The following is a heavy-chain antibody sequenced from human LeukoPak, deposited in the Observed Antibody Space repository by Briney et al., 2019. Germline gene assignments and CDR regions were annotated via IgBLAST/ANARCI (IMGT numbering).Heavy chain of an antibody. Sequence: SETLSLTCAVSGYSITSGYYWGWIRQPPGKGLEWIGSIYYSGSTYYNPSLKSRVTISVDTSKNQFSLKLSSVTAADTAVYYCARRPPYYYDNWFDPWGQGTLVTVSS. CDR2: IYYSGST. CDR3: ARRPPYYYDNWFDP. V-gene: IGHV4-38-2*01. J-gene: IGHJ5*02. D-gene: IGHD3-10*01. CDR1: GYSITSGYY.